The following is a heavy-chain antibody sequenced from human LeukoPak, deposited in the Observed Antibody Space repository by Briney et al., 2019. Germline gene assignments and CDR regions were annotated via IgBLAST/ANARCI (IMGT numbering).Heavy chain of an antibody. Sequence: PGGSLRLSCAASGFTFSSYGITWVRQAPGKGLEWVSTISATGGSTYYADSVKGRFTISRDNSKDTLYLQMNSLRAEDTAVYYCAKGVGGYSYGYSDYWGQGTLVTVSS. D-gene: IGHD5-18*01. V-gene: IGHV3-23*01. J-gene: IGHJ4*02. CDR1: GFTFSSYG. CDR2: ISATGGST. CDR3: AKGVGGYSYGYSDY.